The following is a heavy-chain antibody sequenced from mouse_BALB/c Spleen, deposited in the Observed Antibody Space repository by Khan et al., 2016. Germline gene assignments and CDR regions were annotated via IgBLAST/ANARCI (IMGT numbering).Heavy chain of an antibody. CDR2: VNPNNGGT. J-gene: IGHJ2*01. Sequence: VQLQQSGPDLVKPGASVNISCKASGYSFTGYYMHWVKESHGKSLEWIGRVNPNNGGTSYNQKFKGKAILTVDKSSSIAYMELRSLTSEDSVVYYWASMGGHYVGWGQGTTLAVSS. CDR3: ASMGGHYVG. D-gene: IGHD2-1*01. CDR1: GYSFTGYY. V-gene: IGHV1-26*01.